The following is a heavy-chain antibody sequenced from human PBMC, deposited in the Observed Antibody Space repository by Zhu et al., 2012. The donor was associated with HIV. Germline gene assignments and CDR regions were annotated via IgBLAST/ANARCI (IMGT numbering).Heavy chain of an antibody. CDR2: IYSSGTT. Sequence: QVQLQESGPGLMKPSETLSLTCTVSGDSISSHYWSWIRQPPGKRLEWIGYIYSSGTTKYNPSLKSRVTIISRHVQEPVLPETHSVTAADTAVYYCARERQQLVSFDSWAREPWSTVS. J-gene: IGHJ4*02. V-gene: IGHV4-59*11. CDR3: ARERQQLVSFDS. CDR1: GDSISSHY. D-gene: IGHD6-13*01.